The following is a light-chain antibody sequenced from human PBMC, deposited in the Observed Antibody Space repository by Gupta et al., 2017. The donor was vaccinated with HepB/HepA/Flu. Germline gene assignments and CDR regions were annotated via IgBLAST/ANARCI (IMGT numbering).Light chain of an antibody. CDR2: GAS. Sequence: EIVLTQSPGTLSLSPGERATLSCRASQSVSSSYLAWYQQKPGQAPRLLIYGASSRATGIPDRFSGSGSGTDFTLTISRLEPEDFAVYYCQQEGSSPISFGQGTKMDIK. CDR3: QQEGSSPIS. CDR1: QSVSSSY. V-gene: IGKV3-20*01. J-gene: IGKJ2*03.